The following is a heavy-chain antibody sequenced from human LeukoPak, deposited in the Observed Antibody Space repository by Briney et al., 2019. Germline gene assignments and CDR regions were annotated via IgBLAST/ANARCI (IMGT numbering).Heavy chain of an antibody. J-gene: IGHJ4*02. CDR2: ISDDGSKK. D-gene: IGHD3-16*01. V-gene: IGHV3-30*18. CDR1: GFTFSSYG. CDR3: AKDGQGLTCYFDY. Sequence: PGGSLRLSCVASGFTFSSYGMHWVRQAPGEGLEWVAVISDDGSKKYYVDSVKGRFTISRDNSKNTVDLQMNSLRAEDTAVYYCAKDGQGLTCYFDYWGQGTLVTVST.